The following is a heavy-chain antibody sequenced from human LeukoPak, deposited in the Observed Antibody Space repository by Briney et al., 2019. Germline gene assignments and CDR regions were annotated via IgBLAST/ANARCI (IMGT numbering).Heavy chain of an antibody. CDR1: GFTFSSYA. D-gene: IGHD2-15*01. CDR2: ISGSGGST. CDR3: AKEVVCSGGSCYPNHFDY. Sequence: GGSLRLSVAASGFTFSSYAMSWVRQAPGKGLEWVSAISGSGGSTYYADSVKGRFTISRDNSKNTLYLQMNSLRAEDTAVYYCAKEVVCSGGSCYPNHFDYWGQGTLVTVSS. V-gene: IGHV3-23*01. J-gene: IGHJ4*02.